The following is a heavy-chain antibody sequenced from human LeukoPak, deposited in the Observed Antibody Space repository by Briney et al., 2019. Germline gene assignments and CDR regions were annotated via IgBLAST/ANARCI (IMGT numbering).Heavy chain of an antibody. CDR1: GFTLSNYW. V-gene: IGHV3-74*01. CDR2: VNADGSSA. CDR3: ARGVSMV. Sequence: GGSLRLSCAASGFTLSNYWMHWVRQAPGKGLVWVSRVNADGSSASYADSVKGRFTISRDNAKNSLYLQMNSLRAEDTAVYYCARGVSMVWGQGTTVTVSS. J-gene: IGHJ6*02. D-gene: IGHD5/OR15-5a*01.